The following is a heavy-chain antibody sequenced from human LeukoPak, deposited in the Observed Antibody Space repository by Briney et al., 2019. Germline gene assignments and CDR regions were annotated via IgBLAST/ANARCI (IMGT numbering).Heavy chain of an antibody. CDR3: ARDLGAGWYYYMDV. CDR2: ISAYNGNT. J-gene: IGHJ6*03. Sequence: GASVKVSCKASGYTFTSYGISWVRQAPGRGLEWMGWISAYNGNTNYAQKLQGRVTMTTDTSTSTAYMELRSLRSDDTAVYYCARDLGAGWYYYMDVWGKGTTVTVSS. V-gene: IGHV1-18*01. D-gene: IGHD6-19*01. CDR1: GYTFTSYG.